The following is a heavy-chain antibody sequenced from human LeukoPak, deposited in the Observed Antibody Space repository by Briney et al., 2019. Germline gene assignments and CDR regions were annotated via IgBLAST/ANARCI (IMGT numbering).Heavy chain of an antibody. Sequence: GGSLRLSCAASGFTVSSNYMSWVRQAPGKGLEWVLVIYSGGSTYYADSVKGRFTISRDNSKNTLYLQMNSLRAEDTAVYYCARVRGSGYLDYWGQGTLVTVSS. CDR3: ARVRGSGYLDY. CDR2: IYSGGST. CDR1: GFTVSSNY. J-gene: IGHJ4*02. V-gene: IGHV3-53*01. D-gene: IGHD3-16*01.